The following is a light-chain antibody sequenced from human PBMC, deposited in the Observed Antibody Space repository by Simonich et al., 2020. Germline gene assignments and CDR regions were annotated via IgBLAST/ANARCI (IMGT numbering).Light chain of an antibody. V-gene: IGKV4-1*01. CDR3: QQYYSTPIT. J-gene: IGKJ5*01. Sequence: DIVMTQSPDSLAVSLGERATINCKSSQSVLYSSNNKNYLAWYQQKPGQPPKLLIYWAATRESGVPERFSGSGSGTDFTLTISSRQAEDVAVYYCQQYYSTPITFGQGTRLEIK. CDR1: QSVLYSSNNKNY. CDR2: WAA.